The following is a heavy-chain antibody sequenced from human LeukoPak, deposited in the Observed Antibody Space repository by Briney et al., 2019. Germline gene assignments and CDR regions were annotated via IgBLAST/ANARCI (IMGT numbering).Heavy chain of an antibody. V-gene: IGHV1-58*01. CDR1: GFTFTSSA. D-gene: IGHD1-1*01. Sequence: SVKVSCKASGFTFTSSAVQWVRQARGQGLEWIGWIVVGSGNTNYAQKFQERVTINRDMSTSTAYMELSSLRSEDTAVYYCATNDVTTGTKTALGYWGQGTLVTVSS. J-gene: IGHJ4*02. CDR2: IVVGSGNT. CDR3: ATNDVTTGTKTALGY.